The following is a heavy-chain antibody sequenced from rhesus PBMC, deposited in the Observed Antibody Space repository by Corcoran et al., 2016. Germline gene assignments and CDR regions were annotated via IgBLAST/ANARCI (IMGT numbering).Heavy chain of an antibody. V-gene: IGHV1-111*02. CDR1: GSPFTDYY. Sequence: EVQLVQSGAEVKTTGASVKISCQASGSPFTDYYLHWVRQAPGKGLEGMGRVDPEDGKADYAQKLQDIVTITADTSTDTAYRELSSLRSEDTAMYYCATGGRYNRFDVWGPGVLVTVSS. J-gene: IGHJ5-1*01. CDR3: ATGGRYNRFDV. D-gene: IGHD1-1-1*01. CDR2: VDPEDGKA.